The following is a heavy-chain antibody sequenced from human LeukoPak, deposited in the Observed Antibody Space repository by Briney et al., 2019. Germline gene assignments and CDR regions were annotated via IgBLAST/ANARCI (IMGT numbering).Heavy chain of an antibody. CDR1: GFTFSNYA. Sequence: GGSLRLSCAASGFTFSNYALNWVRQAPGKGLEWVSAISGSGGSTYYADSVKGRFTTSRDNSKSTLYLQINSLRAEDTAVYYCAKPAVAGTSWFDPWGQGTLVTVSS. CDR2: ISGSGGST. CDR3: AKPAVAGTSWFDP. J-gene: IGHJ5*02. V-gene: IGHV3-23*01. D-gene: IGHD6-19*01.